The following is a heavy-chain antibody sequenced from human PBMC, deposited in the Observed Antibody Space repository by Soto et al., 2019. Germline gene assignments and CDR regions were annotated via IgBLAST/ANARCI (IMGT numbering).Heavy chain of an antibody. V-gene: IGHV3-74*01. CDR3: ASLDWNYDA. CDR1: GFTFSNYW. J-gene: IGHJ5*02. D-gene: IGHD1-7*01. CDR2: INSDGSIT. Sequence: AGSLRLSCATSGFTFSNYWMHWVRQAPGKGLVWVSRINSDGSITTYADSVKGRFTISRDNAKNTVYLQMNSLRADDTAVYYCASLDWNYDAWGQGTLVTVSS.